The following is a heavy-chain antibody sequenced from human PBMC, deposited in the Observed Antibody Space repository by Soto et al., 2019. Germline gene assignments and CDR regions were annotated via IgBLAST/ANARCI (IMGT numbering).Heavy chain of an antibody. Sequence: SVKVSCKASGGTFSSYAISWLRQAPGQGLEWMGGIIPIFGTANYAQKFQGRVTITADESTSTAYMELSSLRSEDTAVYYCARDSYSGISLGQGLGSFDPWGQGTLVTVS. CDR1: GGTFSSYA. CDR2: IIPIFGTA. CDR3: ARDSYSGISLGQGLGSFDP. V-gene: IGHV1-69*13. D-gene: IGHD1-26*01. J-gene: IGHJ5*02.